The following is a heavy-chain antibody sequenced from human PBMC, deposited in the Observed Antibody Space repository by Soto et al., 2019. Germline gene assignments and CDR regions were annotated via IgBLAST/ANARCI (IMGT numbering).Heavy chain of an antibody. V-gene: IGHV3-23*01. CDR1: GFTFSNCA. CDR3: AKPFNTGWTRPDY. D-gene: IGHD6-19*01. CDR2: ISGSGGST. Sequence: EVQLLESGGGLVQPGGSLRLSCAASGFTFSNCAMTWVRQAPGKGLERVSAISGSGGSTYYAGSVKGRFTISRDNSKNTLYLQMNSLRAEDTAVYYCAKPFNTGWTRPDYWGQGTLATVSS. J-gene: IGHJ4*02.